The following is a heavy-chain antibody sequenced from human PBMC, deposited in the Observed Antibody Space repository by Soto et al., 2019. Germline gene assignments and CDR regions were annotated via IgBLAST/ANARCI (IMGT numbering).Heavy chain of an antibody. V-gene: IGHV1-2*02. Sequence: ASVKVSCKASGYTFTGYYMHWVRQAPGQGLEWMGWINPNSGGTNYAQKFQGRVTMTRDTSISTDYMELSRLRSDDTAVYYCARDRGSKQWLGDNWFDPWGQGTLVTVSS. CDR1: GYTFTGYY. J-gene: IGHJ5*02. D-gene: IGHD6-19*01. CDR2: INPNSGGT. CDR3: ARDRGSKQWLGDNWFDP.